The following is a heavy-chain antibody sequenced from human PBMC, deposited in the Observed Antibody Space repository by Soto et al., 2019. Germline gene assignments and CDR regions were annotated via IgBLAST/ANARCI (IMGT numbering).Heavy chain of an antibody. CDR1: GFTFSSYW. CDR3: ASEPPAAPVALDY. D-gene: IGHD6-19*01. J-gene: IGHJ4*02. Sequence: ESLRLSCAASGFTFSSYWMHWVRQAPGKGLVWVSRINSDGSSTSYADSVKGRFTISRDNAKNTLYLQMNSLRAEDTAVYYCASEPPAAPVALDYWGQGTLVTVSS. V-gene: IGHV3-74*01. CDR2: INSDGSST.